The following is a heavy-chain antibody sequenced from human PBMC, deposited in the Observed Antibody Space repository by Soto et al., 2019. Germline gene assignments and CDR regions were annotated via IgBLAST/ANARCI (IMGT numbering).Heavy chain of an antibody. CDR1: DHTFTYYG. CDR2: ISGYNGNT. V-gene: IGHV1-18*01. D-gene: IGHD2-8*02. CDR3: AATGGHSFGLDV. Sequence: QVQLLQSGGEVKKPGASVKVSCNCSDHTFTYYGINWVRRAPGQGLEWMGWISGYNGNTKYSQKFQDRVTMSADTSTRTAFMEMRSLTSDDTAVYFCAATGGHSFGLDVWGQGTTVTVSS. J-gene: IGHJ6*02.